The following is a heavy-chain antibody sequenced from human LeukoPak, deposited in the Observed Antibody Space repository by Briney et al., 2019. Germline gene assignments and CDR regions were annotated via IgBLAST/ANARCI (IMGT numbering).Heavy chain of an antibody. CDR2: IYYTGST. CDR3: ANLHIDCGGDCYSAKPNYWYFDL. V-gene: IGHV4-59*03. D-gene: IGHD2-21*02. J-gene: IGHJ2*01. Sequence: SETLSLTCGVSGGAITNYYWNWIRQAPGKGLEWLGYIYYTGSTTYNPSVKSRITISLDTSKKQISLKLRSVTAADTAVYYCANLHIDCGGDCYSAKPNYWYFDLWGRGTLVTVSS. CDR1: GGAITNYY.